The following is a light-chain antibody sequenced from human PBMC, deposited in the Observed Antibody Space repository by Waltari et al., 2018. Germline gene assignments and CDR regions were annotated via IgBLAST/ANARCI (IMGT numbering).Light chain of an antibody. Sequence: SYELTQPPSVSVSPGQTASLTCSGDRLGDKYAYWYQQKPGQSPVRVIYQDSRRSSGIPERFSGSNSGNTATLTISGSQAMDEADCYCQAWDSNTVVFGGGTKLTVL. CDR2: QDS. CDR3: QAWDSNTVV. V-gene: IGLV3-1*01. J-gene: IGLJ2*01. CDR1: RLGDKY.